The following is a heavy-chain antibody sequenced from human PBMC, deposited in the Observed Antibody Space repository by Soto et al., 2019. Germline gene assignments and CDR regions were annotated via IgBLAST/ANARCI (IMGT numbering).Heavy chain of an antibody. CDR3: AKDKAPGIVGATTHYYGMDV. CDR1: GFTCSSFA. Sequence: GGSLRLSCAASGFTCSSFAMSWVRQDPGKGLEWVSAISGSGGSTYYADSVKGRFTISRDNSKNTLYLQMNSLRAEDTAVYYCAKDKAPGIVGATTHYYGMDVWGQGTTVTVSS. V-gene: IGHV3-23*01. CDR2: ISGSGGST. D-gene: IGHD1-26*01. J-gene: IGHJ6*02.